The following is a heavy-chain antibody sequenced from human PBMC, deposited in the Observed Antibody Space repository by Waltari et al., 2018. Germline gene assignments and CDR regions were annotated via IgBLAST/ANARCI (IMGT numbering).Heavy chain of an antibody. CDR3: AKARIAAAGLFDY. J-gene: IGHJ4*02. V-gene: IGHV3-9*01. Sequence: EVQLVESGGGLVQPGRSLRLSCAASGSTFDDYAMHWVRQAPGKGLEWVSGISWNSGSIGYADSVKGRFTISRDNAKNSLYLQMNSLRAEDTALYYCAKARIAAAGLFDYWGQGTLVTVSS. D-gene: IGHD6-13*01. CDR2: ISWNSGSI. CDR1: GSTFDDYA.